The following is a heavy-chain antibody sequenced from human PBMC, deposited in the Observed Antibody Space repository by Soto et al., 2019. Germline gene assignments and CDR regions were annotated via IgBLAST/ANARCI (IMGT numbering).Heavy chain of an antibody. CDR2: IWYDGNNK. V-gene: IGHV3-33*01. J-gene: IGHJ4*02. CDR1: GFTFSTYG. Sequence: QVQLVESGGAVVQPGRSLRLSCAASGFTFSTYGMHWVRQAPGKGLEWVAVIWYDGNNKYYTDSVKGRFTISRDNSKNTLFLQMNGLRAEDTALYYCARGGDSSWLPHFDYWGQGTLVTVSS. D-gene: IGHD6-13*01. CDR3: ARGGDSSWLPHFDY.